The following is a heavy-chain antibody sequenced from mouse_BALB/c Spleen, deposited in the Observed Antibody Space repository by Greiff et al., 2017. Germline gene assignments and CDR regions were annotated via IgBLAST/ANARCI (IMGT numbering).Heavy chain of an antibody. V-gene: IGHV14-1*02. Sequence: VQLQQSGAELVRPGALVKLSCKASGFNIKDYYMHWVKQRPEQGLEWIGWIDPENGNTIYDPKFQGKASITADTSSNTAYLQLSSLTSEDTAVYYCARRGGYDSLDYWGQGTTLTVSS. J-gene: IGHJ2*01. CDR3: ARRGGYDSLDY. CDR1: GFNIKDYY. D-gene: IGHD2-2*01. CDR2: IDPENGNT.